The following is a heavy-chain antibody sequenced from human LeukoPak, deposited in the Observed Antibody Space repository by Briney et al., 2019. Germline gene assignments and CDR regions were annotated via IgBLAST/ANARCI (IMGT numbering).Heavy chain of an antibody. CDR2: IYTGGST. CDR3: ARLWDDSRESEYYFDY. J-gene: IGHJ4*02. Sequence: GGSLRLSCAPSRFTVSGNYMCWVRQAPGQGLEWVSVIYTGGSTHYADSVKGRFTISRDNSKNTLHLQMNSLRAEDTAVYYCARLWDDSRESEYYFDYWGQGTLVTVSS. D-gene: IGHD3-22*01. V-gene: IGHV3-66*01. CDR1: RFTVSGNY.